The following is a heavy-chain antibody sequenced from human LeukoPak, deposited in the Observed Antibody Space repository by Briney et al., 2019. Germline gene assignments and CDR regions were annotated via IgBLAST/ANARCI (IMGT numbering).Heavy chain of an antibody. Sequence: SETLSLTCTVYGSSINDFNWSWTRQPPGKGLEFVAYIHYSGSTSYNPSLKSRVTISLDSSKSQFSLELRSVTAADTAFYYCARTGRTGDWGQGILVTVSS. CDR2: IHYSGST. CDR3: ARTGRTGD. D-gene: IGHD4-17*01. CDR1: GSSINDFN. J-gene: IGHJ4*02. V-gene: IGHV4-59*01.